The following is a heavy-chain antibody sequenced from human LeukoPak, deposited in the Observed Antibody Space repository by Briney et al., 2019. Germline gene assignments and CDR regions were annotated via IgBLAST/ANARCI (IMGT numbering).Heavy chain of an antibody. D-gene: IGHD2-8*02. CDR2: TYYRSKWYN. J-gene: IGHJ3*01. Sequence: SQTLSLTCAISGDSVSSNSAAWNWIRQSPSRGLEWLGRTYYRSKWYNDYAVSVKSRITFNPDTSKNQFSLQLSSVTPEDTAVYYCARILGVASLDAFDVWGQGTMVTVSS. CDR1: GDSVSSNSAA. CDR3: ARILGVASLDAFDV. V-gene: IGHV6-1*01.